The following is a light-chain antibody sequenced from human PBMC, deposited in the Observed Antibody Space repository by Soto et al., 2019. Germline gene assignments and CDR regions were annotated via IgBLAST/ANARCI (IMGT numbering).Light chain of an antibody. CDR3: QQRSNWLLT. J-gene: IGKJ4*01. Sequence: EIVLTQSPATLSLSPGERATLSCRASQSVSSYLAWYQQKPGQAPRLLIYDASNRATGIPARFSGSGSGTEFTLTISSLEPEDFAGYYCQQRSNWLLTFGGGTKVEIK. V-gene: IGKV3-11*01. CDR2: DAS. CDR1: QSVSSY.